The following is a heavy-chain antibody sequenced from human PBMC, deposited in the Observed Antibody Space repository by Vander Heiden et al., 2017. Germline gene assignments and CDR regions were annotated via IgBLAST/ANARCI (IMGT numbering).Heavy chain of an antibody. V-gene: IGHV3-48*02. CDR3: AGQPNYFDSNGYYPRLFDY. Sequence: EVQLVESGGGVVQPGGSLRLSCTASGFTFSIYNLNWVRQGPGKGLEWVSYISSTSGTVYYADSVKGRFTISRDNAKNSLYLKMNSLRDEDTAVYYCAGQPNYFDSNGYYPRLFDYWGQGTLVTVSS. D-gene: IGHD3-22*01. J-gene: IGHJ4*02. CDR2: ISSTSGTV. CDR1: GFTFSIYN.